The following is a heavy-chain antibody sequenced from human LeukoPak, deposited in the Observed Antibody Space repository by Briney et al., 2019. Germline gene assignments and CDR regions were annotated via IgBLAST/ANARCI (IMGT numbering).Heavy chain of an antibody. V-gene: IGHV3-23*01. Sequence: GGSLRLSCAASGFTFSSYAMSWVRQAPGKGLEWVSAISGSGGSTYYADSVKGRFTISRDNSKNTLYLQMNSLRADDTAVYYCARDVGGYNSFDYWGQGTLVIVSS. J-gene: IGHJ4*02. CDR3: ARDVGGYNSFDY. CDR1: GFTFSSYA. D-gene: IGHD5-12*01. CDR2: ISGSGGST.